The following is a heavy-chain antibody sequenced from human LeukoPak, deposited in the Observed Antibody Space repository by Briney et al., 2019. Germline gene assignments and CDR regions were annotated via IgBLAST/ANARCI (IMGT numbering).Heavy chain of an antibody. CDR1: GYTFTSYD. CDR3: ARNLAMTGDFDN. CDR2: MNPNNGHT. D-gene: IGHD2-2*01. Sequence: ASVKVSCKTSGYTFTSYDINWVRQAPGQGLEWLGWMNPNNGHTGYAQTFQGRVTITRDTSISTAYMELRSLRSEDTAVYYCARNLAMTGDFDNWGQGTLVTVSS. V-gene: IGHV1-8*01. J-gene: IGHJ4*02.